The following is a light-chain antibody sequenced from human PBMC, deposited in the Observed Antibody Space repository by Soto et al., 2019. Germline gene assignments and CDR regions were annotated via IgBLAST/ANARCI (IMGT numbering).Light chain of an antibody. J-gene: IGKJ1*01. CDR2: GAS. Sequence: EILMTQSPATVSVSPRERATLSCRASQSVSSSYLAWYQQKPGQAPRLLIYGASTRATGIPARFSGSGSGTEFTLTISSLQSEDFAVYFCHQYENWPKTFGQGTKVDIK. V-gene: IGKV3-15*01. CDR3: HQYENWPKT. CDR1: QSVSSSY.